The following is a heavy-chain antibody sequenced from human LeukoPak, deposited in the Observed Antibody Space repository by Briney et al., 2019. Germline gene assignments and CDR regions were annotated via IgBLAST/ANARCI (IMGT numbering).Heavy chain of an antibody. D-gene: IGHD1-26*01. CDR3: ARGSSGSYSLDAFDI. CDR1: GFTFSSYW. J-gene: IGHJ3*02. Sequence: GESLKISCAASGFTFSSYWMSWVRQAPGKGLEWVANIKQDGSEKYYVDSVKGRFTISRDNVKHSLYLQMNSLRAEDTALYYCARGSSGSYSLDAFDIWGQGTMVAVSS. V-gene: IGHV3-7*03. CDR2: IKQDGSEK.